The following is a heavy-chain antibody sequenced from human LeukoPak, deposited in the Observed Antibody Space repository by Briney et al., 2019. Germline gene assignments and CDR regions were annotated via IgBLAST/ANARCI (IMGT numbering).Heavy chain of an antibody. CDR3: ARDPYDSSGFALDY. Sequence: GGSLRLSCAASGFTVSSNYMSWVRQAPGKGLEWVSVIYSGGSTYYADSVKGRFTISRDNSKNTLYPQMNSLRAEDTAVYYCARDPYDSSGFALDYWGQGTLVTVSS. CDR2: IYSGGST. D-gene: IGHD3-22*01. J-gene: IGHJ4*02. CDR1: GFTVSSNY. V-gene: IGHV3-66*01.